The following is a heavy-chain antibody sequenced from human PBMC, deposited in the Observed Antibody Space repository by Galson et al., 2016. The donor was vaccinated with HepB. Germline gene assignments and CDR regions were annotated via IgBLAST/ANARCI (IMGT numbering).Heavy chain of an antibody. J-gene: IGHJ4*02. CDR3: SIHYDFWGGYYDGVDY. CDR1: GFTFTNAW. Sequence: SLRLSCAASGFTFTNAWMSWVRQAPGKGLEWVGRIKSTADGGTRDYAAPVKGRFTIARDDSKNTLYLQMNSLNTEDTAVYYCSIHYDFWGGYYDGVDYWGQGTLVTVSS. D-gene: IGHD3-3*01. V-gene: IGHV3-15*01. CDR2: IKSTADGGTR.